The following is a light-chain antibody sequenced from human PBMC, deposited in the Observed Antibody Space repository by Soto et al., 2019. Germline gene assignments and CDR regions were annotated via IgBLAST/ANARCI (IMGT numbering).Light chain of an antibody. CDR2: DAS. CDR1: QSISSW. V-gene: IGKV1-5*01. CDR3: QQYNSYSPWT. Sequence: DIQMTQSPSTLSASVGDRVTITCRASQSISSWLAWYQQKPGKAPKLLIYDASSLEIGVPSRFSVIGSGTEFTLTISSLQPDDFATYYCQQYNSYSPWTFGQGTKVEIK. J-gene: IGKJ1*01.